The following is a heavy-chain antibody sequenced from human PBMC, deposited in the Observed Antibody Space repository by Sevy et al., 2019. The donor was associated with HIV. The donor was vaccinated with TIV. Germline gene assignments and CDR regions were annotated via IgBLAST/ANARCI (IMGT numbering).Heavy chain of an antibody. D-gene: IGHD5-12*01. CDR1: GFTFSSYW. CDR3: TRVPGDGYNSPSFDY. Sequence: GGSLRLSCAASGFTFSSYWMHWVRQAPGKGLVWVAGIKNDGSSTRYADFVKGGFTISRDKAKNTLYLQMNSLRAGDTGAYYCTRVPGDGYNSPSFDYWGRGTLVTVSS. J-gene: IGHJ4*02. CDR2: IKNDGSST. V-gene: IGHV3-74*01.